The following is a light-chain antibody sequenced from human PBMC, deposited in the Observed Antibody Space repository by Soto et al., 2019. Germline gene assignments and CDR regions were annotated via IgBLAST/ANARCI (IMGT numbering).Light chain of an antibody. J-gene: IGKJ1*01. V-gene: IGKV3-20*01. CDR2: GAS. Sequence: EIGLTHSPGTLALSPGEGATLSCRAGQSVSSSQLAWYQQKPGQTPRLLVYGASNRATGIPDRFSGSGSGTDFTLTISRLEPDDFAVYYCQQYGNSRGTFGQGTKVDIK. CDR3: QQYGNSRGT. CDR1: QSVSSSQ.